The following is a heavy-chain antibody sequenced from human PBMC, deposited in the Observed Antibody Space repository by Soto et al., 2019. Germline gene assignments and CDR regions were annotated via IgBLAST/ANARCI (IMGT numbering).Heavy chain of an antibody. Sequence: SVKVSCKASGYTFTSYAMHWVRQAPGQRLEWMGWIIPIFGTANYAQKFQGRVTITADESTSTAYMELSSLRSEDTAVYYCARAMSLNWFDPWGQGTLVTVSS. CDR3: ARAMSLNWFDP. CDR1: GYTFTSYA. J-gene: IGHJ5*02. CDR2: IIPIFGTA. V-gene: IGHV1-69*13.